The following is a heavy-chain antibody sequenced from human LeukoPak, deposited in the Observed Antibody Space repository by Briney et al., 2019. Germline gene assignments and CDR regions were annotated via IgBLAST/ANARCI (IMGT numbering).Heavy chain of an antibody. V-gene: IGHV3-48*03. CDR3: ARTDYGAFDY. D-gene: IGHD4-17*01. CDR1: GFTFSSYE. CDR2: ISTSGSTI. J-gene: IGHJ4*02. Sequence: GGSLRLSCAASGFTFSSYEMNWVRQAPGKGLEWVSYISTSGSTIYYADSVKGRFTISRDNAKNSLYLQMNSLRAEDTAVYYCARTDYGAFDYWGQGTLVTVSS.